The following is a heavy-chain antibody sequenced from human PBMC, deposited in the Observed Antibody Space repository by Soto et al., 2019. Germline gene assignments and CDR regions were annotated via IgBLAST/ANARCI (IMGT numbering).Heavy chain of an antibody. CDR2: IIPIFGTA. V-gene: IGHV1-69*13. J-gene: IGHJ6*02. CDR1: GGTFSSYA. Sequence: SVKVSCKASGGTFSSYAISWVRQAPGQGLEWMGGIIPIFGTANYAQKFQGRVTITVDESTSTAYMELSSLRSEDTAVYYCARRGYSGYDPYGMDVWGQGTTVTVSS. CDR3: ARRGYSGYDPYGMDV. D-gene: IGHD5-12*01.